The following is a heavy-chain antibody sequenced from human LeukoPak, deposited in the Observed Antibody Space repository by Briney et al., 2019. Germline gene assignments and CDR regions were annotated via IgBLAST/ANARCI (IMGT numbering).Heavy chain of an antibody. D-gene: IGHD3-22*01. CDR2: IYYTGST. Sequence: PSETLSLTSTVSGDSIGGTDYDCAWIRQAPGKGLEWIGSIYYTGSTHYDPSLKSRATISVDTSKNHLSLKLISVTAADTAVYYCARLARGYYCDRSGYYSRGFDTWGQGALVTVSS. J-gene: IGHJ5*02. CDR1: GDSIGGTDYD. V-gene: IGHV4-39*01. CDR3: ARLARGYYCDRSGYYSRGFDT.